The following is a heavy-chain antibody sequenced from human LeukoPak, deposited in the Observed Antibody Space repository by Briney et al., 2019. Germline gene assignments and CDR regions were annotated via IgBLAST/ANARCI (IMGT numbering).Heavy chain of an antibody. Sequence: SETLSLTCAVYGGSLSGYYWSWIRQPPGKGLEWIGEINHSGSTNYNPSLKSRVTISVDTSKNQFSLKLSSVTAADTAVYYCAVPFARMDVWGQGITVTVSS. D-gene: IGHD3-16*01. CDR3: AVPFARMDV. CDR2: INHSGST. V-gene: IGHV4-34*01. CDR1: GGSLSGYY. J-gene: IGHJ6*02.